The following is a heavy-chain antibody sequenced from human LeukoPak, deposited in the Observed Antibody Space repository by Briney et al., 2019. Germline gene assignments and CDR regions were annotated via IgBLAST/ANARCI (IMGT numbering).Heavy chain of an antibody. V-gene: IGHV3-21*01. Sequence: GGSLRLSCAASGFTFSSYSMNWVRQAPGKGVEWVSSISSSSSYIYYADSVKGRFTISRDNAKNSLYLQMNSLRAENTAVYYCARGQDPDYFDYWGQGTLVTVSS. CDR2: ISSSSSYI. CDR1: GFTFSSYS. CDR3: ARGQDPDYFDY. J-gene: IGHJ4*02.